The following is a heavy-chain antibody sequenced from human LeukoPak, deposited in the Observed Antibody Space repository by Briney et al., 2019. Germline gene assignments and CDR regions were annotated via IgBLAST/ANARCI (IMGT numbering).Heavy chain of an antibody. CDR2: IYYSGST. CDR3: ARDVGSGYYHNFDY. J-gene: IGHJ4*02. V-gene: IGHV4-59*11. D-gene: IGHD3-22*01. Sequence: SETLSLTCTVSGGSISSHYWSWIRQPPGKGLEWIGYIYYSGSTNYNPSLKSRVTMSVDTSKNQFSLKLSSVTAADTAVYYCARDVGSGYYHNFDYWGQGTLVTVSS. CDR1: GGSISSHY.